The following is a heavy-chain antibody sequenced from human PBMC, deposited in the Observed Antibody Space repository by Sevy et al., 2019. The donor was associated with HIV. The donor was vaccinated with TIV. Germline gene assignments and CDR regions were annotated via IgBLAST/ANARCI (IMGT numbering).Heavy chain of an antibody. D-gene: IGHD1-1*01. CDR1: GISFSGFS. CDR3: ARENWNEFDY. CDR2: ISSSSSPI. Sequence: GGSLRLSCAASGISFSGFSMNWVRQAPGKGLEWVSYISSSSSPIFYAHSVKGRFTISRDNAKNSVYLQMSSLRDDDTAVYYCARENWNEFDYWGQGTLVTVSS. J-gene: IGHJ4*02. V-gene: IGHV3-48*02.